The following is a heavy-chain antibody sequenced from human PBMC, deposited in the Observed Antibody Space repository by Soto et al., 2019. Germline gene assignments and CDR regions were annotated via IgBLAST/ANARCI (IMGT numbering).Heavy chain of an antibody. V-gene: IGHV1-18*01. D-gene: IGHD6-19*01. J-gene: IGHJ4*02. Sequence: QVQLVQSGAEVKKPGASVKVSCKASGYTFTSYGISWVRQAPGQGLEWMGWISAYNGNTNYAQKLQGXXTXTXXTSTSTAYMELRSLRSDDTAVYYCARAVAGTKSDYWGQGTLVTVSS. CDR1: GYTFTSYG. CDR2: ISAYNGNT. CDR3: ARAVAGTKSDY.